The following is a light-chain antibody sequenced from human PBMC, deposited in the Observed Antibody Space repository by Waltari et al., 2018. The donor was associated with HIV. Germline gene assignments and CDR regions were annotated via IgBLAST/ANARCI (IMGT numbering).Light chain of an antibody. CDR1: SSDVGGYDF. J-gene: IGLJ3*02. Sequence: QSALTQPRSVSGSPGESVTISCPETSSDVGGYDFVSWYQQSPGKAPKLIIYEVNTRPSGVPDRFSGSKSGNTASLTISGLQPEDEAAYHCCSYTTMTTLLFGGGTKVTVL. CDR2: EVN. V-gene: IGLV2-11*01. CDR3: CSYTTMTTLL.